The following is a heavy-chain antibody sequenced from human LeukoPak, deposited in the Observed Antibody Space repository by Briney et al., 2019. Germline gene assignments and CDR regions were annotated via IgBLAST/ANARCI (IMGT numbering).Heavy chain of an antibody. CDR2: ISGSGDST. V-gene: IGHV3-23*01. J-gene: IGHJ4*02. CDR1: GFTFSSSW. Sequence: GGSLRLSCAASGFTFSSSWMTWVRQAPGKGLGWVSGISGSGDSTNYADSVKGRFTISRDNSKNMLFLQMNSLRAEDTAVYYCTARFWGQGTLVTVSS. CDR3: TARF.